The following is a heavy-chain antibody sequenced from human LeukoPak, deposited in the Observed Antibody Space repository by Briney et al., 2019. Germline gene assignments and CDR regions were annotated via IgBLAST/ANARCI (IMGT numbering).Heavy chain of an antibody. CDR2: INHSGST. CDR3: ARGLSSSSPTAFDI. Sequence: PSETLSLTCAVYGGSFSGYYWSWIRQPPGKGLEWTGEINHSGSTNCNPSLKSRVTTSVDTSKNQFSLKLSSVTAADTAVYYCARGLSSSSPTAFDIWGQGTMVTVSS. CDR1: GGSFSGYY. J-gene: IGHJ3*02. V-gene: IGHV4-34*01. D-gene: IGHD6-6*01.